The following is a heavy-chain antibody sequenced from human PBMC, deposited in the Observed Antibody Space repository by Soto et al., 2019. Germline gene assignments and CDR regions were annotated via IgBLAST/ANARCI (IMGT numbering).Heavy chain of an antibody. V-gene: IGHV2-70*11. Sequence: SGPTLVNPTQTLTLTFTFSGFSLSTSGMCVSWIRQPPGKALEWLARIDWDDDKYYSTSLKTRLTISKDTSKNQVVLTMTNMDPVDTATYYCARIGAYCGGDCGFDPWGQGTLVTVSS. CDR2: IDWDDDK. CDR3: ARIGAYCGGDCGFDP. CDR1: GFSLSTSGMC. J-gene: IGHJ5*02. D-gene: IGHD2-21*02.